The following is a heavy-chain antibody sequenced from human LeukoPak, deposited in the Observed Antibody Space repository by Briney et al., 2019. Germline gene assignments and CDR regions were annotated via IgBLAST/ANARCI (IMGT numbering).Heavy chain of an antibody. J-gene: IGHJ4*02. CDR2: ISGGGGSST. V-gene: IGHV3-23*01. D-gene: IGHD3-10*01. Sequence: GGSLRLSCAASGFTFSSYAMSWVRQAPGKGLEWVSAISGGGGSSTYYADSIKGQFTISRDNSKNTLYLQMNSLRAEDTAVYYCANLWFGELSGYWGQGTLVTVSS. CDR1: GFTFSSYA. CDR3: ANLWFGELSGY.